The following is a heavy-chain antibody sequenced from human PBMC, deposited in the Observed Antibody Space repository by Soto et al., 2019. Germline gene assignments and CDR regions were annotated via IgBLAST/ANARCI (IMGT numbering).Heavy chain of an antibody. V-gene: IGHV3-33*01. CDR1: GFTFSSYG. J-gene: IGHJ6*02. CDR3: ARGLKPYSGYDFKVFMGSSWGSPGVYYYYYGMDV. D-gene: IGHD5-12*01. CDR2: IWYDGSNK. Sequence: QVQLVESGGGVVQPGRSLRLSCAASGFTFSSYGMHWVRQAAGKGLEWVAVIWYDGSNKYYADSVKGRFTISRDNSKNTLYLQMNSLRAEDTAVYYCARGLKPYSGYDFKVFMGSSWGSPGVYYYYYGMDVWGQGTTVTVSS.